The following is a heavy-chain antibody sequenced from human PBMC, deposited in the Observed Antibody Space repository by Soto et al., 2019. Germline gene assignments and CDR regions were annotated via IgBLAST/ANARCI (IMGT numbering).Heavy chain of an antibody. Sequence: QVQLEQSGGEVKKPGSSVKVSCKASGVTFSKFIMTWVRQAPGLGLEWVGGIIPIFGTANYAQKFQVRVTITADESTSTSYLEVSNLRSEDTAVYYCAKVRYSSPMGYYYGMDVCGQGTAVTVSS. V-gene: IGHV1-69*01. J-gene: IGHJ6*02. CDR1: GVTFSKFI. CDR2: IIPIFGTA. CDR3: AKVRYSSPMGYYYGMDV. D-gene: IGHD6-19*01.